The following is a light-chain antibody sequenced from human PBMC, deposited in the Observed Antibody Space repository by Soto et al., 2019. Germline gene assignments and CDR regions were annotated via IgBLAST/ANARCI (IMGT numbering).Light chain of an antibody. CDR3: QQSYSTPWT. J-gene: IGKJ1*01. CDR2: AAS. V-gene: IGKV1-39*01. Sequence: DIQMTQSPSSLSASVGDRVTITCRASQNINSYLNWYQQKPGHAPKLLIYAASSLQSVAPSRFRRSEFGTDFTLTISSLQPEDFATYYCQQSYSTPWTFGQGTKVDIK. CDR1: QNINSY.